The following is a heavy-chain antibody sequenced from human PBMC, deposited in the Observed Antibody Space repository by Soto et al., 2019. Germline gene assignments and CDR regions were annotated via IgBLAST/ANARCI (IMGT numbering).Heavy chain of an antibody. D-gene: IGHD3-10*01. CDR1: GFTFSSYA. V-gene: IGHV3-23*01. J-gene: IGHJ4*02. CDR3: AKYRDGSGAYFDY. CDR2: ITGSGGST. Sequence: GGSLRLSCAASGFTFSSYAMSWVRQAPGKGLEWVSAITGSGGSTYYADSVKGRFTISRDNSKNTLYLQMNSLRAEGTAVYYCAKYRDGSGAYFDYWGQGTLVTVSS.